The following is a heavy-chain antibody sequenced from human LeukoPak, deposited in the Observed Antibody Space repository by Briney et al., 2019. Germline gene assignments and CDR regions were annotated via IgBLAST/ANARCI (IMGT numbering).Heavy chain of an antibody. Sequence: GGSLRHSCGASGFTFSSYESNWVRQAPGKGLEWVSYISSSGSTIYYADSVKGRFTISRDNSKNTLYLQMNSLRVGDTAVYYCVTYRQVMLPFEAWGQGTLVTVSS. CDR1: GFTFSSYE. CDR2: ISSSGSTI. D-gene: IGHD5-18*01. CDR3: VTYRQVMLPFEA. J-gene: IGHJ5*02. V-gene: IGHV3-48*03.